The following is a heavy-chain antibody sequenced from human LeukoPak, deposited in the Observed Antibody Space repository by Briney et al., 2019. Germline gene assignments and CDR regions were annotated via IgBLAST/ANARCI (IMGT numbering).Heavy chain of an antibody. V-gene: IGHV4-59*08. Sequence: SETLSLTCTVSGGSISSYYWSWIRQPPGKGLEWIGYMYYSGSTNYNPSLKSRVTISVDTSKNQVSLKLSSVTAADTAVYYCARGVTSTWFAPWGQGTLVTVSS. CDR1: GGSISSYY. D-gene: IGHD2-21*02. J-gene: IGHJ5*02. CDR3: ARGVTSTWFAP. CDR2: MYYSGST.